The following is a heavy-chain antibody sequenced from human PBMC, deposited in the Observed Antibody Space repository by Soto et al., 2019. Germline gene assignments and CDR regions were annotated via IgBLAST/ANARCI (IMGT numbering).Heavy chain of an antibody. J-gene: IGHJ3*01. CDR1: GFTFSSFV. CDR2: ISPGADVS. D-gene: IGHD1-20*01. Sequence: EVQLLESGGGLVQPGGSLRLSCAASGFTFSSFVMNWVRQAPGKGLEWVSTISPGADVSHYTDSVKGRFTISRDNSRRTLHLQMDSLRVEDAAVYFSVRRAITATTKWGAFDVWGQGTAVTVSS. V-gene: IGHV3-23*01. CDR3: VRRAITATTKWGAFDV.